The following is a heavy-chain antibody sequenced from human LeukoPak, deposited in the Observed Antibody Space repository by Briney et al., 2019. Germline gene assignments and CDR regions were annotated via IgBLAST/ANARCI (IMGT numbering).Heavy chain of an antibody. CDR3: ARGRYSYGPYYFDY. Sequence: PGGSLRLSCAASGFTFSSYSMNWVRQAPGKGLEWIGYIYYSGSTNYNPSLKSRVTISVDTSKNQFSLKLSSVTAADTAVYYCARGRYSYGPYYFDYWGQGTLVTVSS. CDR2: IYYSGST. CDR1: GFTFSSYS. D-gene: IGHD5-18*01. J-gene: IGHJ4*02. V-gene: IGHV4-59*01.